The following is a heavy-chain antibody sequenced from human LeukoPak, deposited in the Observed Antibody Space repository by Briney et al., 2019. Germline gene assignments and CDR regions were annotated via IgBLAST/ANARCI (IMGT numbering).Heavy chain of an antibody. CDR2: ISGSGGST. CDR3: AKSQQWLVQADFDY. Sequence: GGSLGLSCAASGFTFSSYAMSWVRQAPGKGLEWVSAISGSGGSTYYADSVKGRFTISRDNSKNTLYLQMNSLRAEDTAVYYCAKSQQWLVQADFDYWGQGTLVTVSS. CDR1: GFTFSSYA. D-gene: IGHD6-19*01. V-gene: IGHV3-23*01. J-gene: IGHJ4*02.